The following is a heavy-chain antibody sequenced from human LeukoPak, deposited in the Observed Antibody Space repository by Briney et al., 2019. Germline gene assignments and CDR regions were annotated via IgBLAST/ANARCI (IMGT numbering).Heavy chain of an antibody. Sequence: GPVKVSCKASGYTFTGYYMHWVRQAPGQGLEWMGWINPNSGGTNYAQKLQGRVTMTTDTSTSTAYMELRSLRSDDTAVYYCARPMYYYDSRDDAFDIWGQGTMVTVSS. CDR2: INPNSGGT. J-gene: IGHJ3*02. V-gene: IGHV1-2*02. CDR1: GYTFTGYY. D-gene: IGHD3-22*01. CDR3: ARPMYYYDSRDDAFDI.